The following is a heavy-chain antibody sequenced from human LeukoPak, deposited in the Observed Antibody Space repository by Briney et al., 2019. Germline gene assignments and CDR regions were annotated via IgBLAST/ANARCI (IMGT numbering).Heavy chain of an antibody. CDR2: IYHSGST. J-gene: IGHJ3*02. V-gene: IGHV4-59*08. CDR1: GDSISSYY. D-gene: IGHD5-18*01. CDR3: ARQRAYSYSLDAFDI. Sequence: SQTLSLTCTVSGDSISSYYWRWIRQPAGAGLEWVGYIYHSGSTNYNPSLKSRVTISLDTSKNQFSLKLSSVTAADTAVYYRARQRAYSYSLDAFDIWGHGTLVTVSS.